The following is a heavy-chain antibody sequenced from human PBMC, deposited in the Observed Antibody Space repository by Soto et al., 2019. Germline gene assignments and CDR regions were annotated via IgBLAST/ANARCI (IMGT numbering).Heavy chain of an antibody. D-gene: IGHD7-27*01. CDR1: GNTFSSYA. CDR2: IIPIFGTA. Sequence: SVKVFCKGSGNTFSSYAISWVRQAPGQGLEWMGGIIPIFGTANYAQKFQGRVTITADKSTSTAYMELSSLRSEDTAVYYCAIANDNWFDPWGQGTLVTVSS. J-gene: IGHJ5*02. CDR3: AIANDNWFDP. V-gene: IGHV1-69*06.